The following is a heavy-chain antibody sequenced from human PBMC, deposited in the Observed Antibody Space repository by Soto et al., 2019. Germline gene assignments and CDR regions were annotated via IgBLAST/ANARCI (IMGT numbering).Heavy chain of an antibody. Sequence: HPGGSLRLSCAASGFTFSSYAMSWVRQAPGKGLEWVSAISGSGGSTYYADSVKGRFTISRDNSKNTLYLQMNSLRAEDTAVYYCATPGVPAAPSRIVGAYKEYYFDYWGQGTLVTVSS. CDR2: ISGSGGST. J-gene: IGHJ4*02. CDR1: GFTFSSYA. V-gene: IGHV3-23*01. D-gene: IGHD1-26*01. CDR3: ATPGVPAAPSRIVGAYKEYYFDY.